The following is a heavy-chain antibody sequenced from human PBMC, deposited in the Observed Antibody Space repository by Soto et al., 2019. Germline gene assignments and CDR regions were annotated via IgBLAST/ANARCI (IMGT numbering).Heavy chain of an antibody. Sequence: PGESLKISCKGSGYSFTSYWIGWVRQMPGKGLEWMGIIYPGDSDTRYSPSFQGQVTISADKSISTAYLQRSSLKASDTAMYYCARRSQFWGGYYYYYGMDVWGQGTTVTVS. CDR3: ARRSQFWGGYYYYYGMDV. CDR2: IYPGDSDT. CDR1: GYSFTSYW. V-gene: IGHV5-51*01. D-gene: IGHD7-27*01. J-gene: IGHJ6*02.